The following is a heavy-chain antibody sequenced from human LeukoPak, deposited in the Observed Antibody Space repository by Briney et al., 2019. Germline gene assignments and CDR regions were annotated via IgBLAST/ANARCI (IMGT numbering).Heavy chain of an antibody. D-gene: IGHD5-18*01. CDR2: ISAYNGNT. Sequence: GASVKVSCKASGYTFTSYGISWVRQAPGQGLEWMGWISAYNGNTNYAQKLQGRVTMTTDTSTSTAYMELRSLRSDDTAVYYCARDQYLVQLWSGTAFDIWGQGTMVTVSS. CDR1: GYTFTSYG. V-gene: IGHV1-18*01. CDR3: ARDQYLVQLWSGTAFDI. J-gene: IGHJ3*02.